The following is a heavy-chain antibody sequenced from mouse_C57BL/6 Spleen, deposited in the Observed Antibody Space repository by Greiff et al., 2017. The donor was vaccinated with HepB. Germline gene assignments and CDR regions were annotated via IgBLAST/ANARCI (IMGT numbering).Heavy chain of an antibody. Sequence: QVQLKQPGAELVKPGASVKMSCKASGYTFTSYWITWVKQRPGQGLEWVGDIYPGSGSTNYNEKFKGKATLTVDTSSSTAYMQLSSLTSEDSAVYYCARGPYYGSRADYAMDYWGQGTSVTVSS. D-gene: IGHD1-1*01. CDR1: GYTFTSYW. CDR2: IYPGSGST. J-gene: IGHJ4*01. V-gene: IGHV1-55*01. CDR3: ARGPYYGSRADYAMDY.